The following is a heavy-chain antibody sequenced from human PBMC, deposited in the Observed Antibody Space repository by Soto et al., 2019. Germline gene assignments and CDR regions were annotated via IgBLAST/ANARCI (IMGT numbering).Heavy chain of an antibody. V-gene: IGHV4-38-2*02. J-gene: IGHJ5*02. Sequence: SETLSLTCAVSGYSISSGYYWGWIRQPPGKGLEWIGSIYHSGSTYYNPSLKSRVTISVDTSKNQFSLKLSSVTAADTAVYYCARDISLGYYDFWSGSRNWFDPWGQGTLVTVSS. CDR3: ARDISLGYYDFWSGSRNWFDP. CDR2: IYHSGST. CDR1: GYSISSGYY. D-gene: IGHD3-3*01.